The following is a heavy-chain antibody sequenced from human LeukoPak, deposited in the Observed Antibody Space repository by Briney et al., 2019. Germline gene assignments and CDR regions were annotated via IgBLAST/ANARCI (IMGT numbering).Heavy chain of an antibody. Sequence: ASVKVSCKATSRISWVRQAPGQGLEWMGWIGTYGGDTYYAQKFQGRITVTTDTSTSTVHMELRNLRSDDTAVYCCARDLWNFYDDSGYNRDFDSWGQGTLVTVSS. D-gene: IGHD3-22*01. V-gene: IGHV1-18*01. CDR2: IGTYGGDT. J-gene: IGHJ5*01. CDR1: TSR. CDR3: ARDLWNFYDDSGYNRDFDS.